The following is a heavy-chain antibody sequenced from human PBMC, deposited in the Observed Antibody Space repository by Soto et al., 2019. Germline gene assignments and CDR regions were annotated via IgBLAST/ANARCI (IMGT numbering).Heavy chain of an antibody. J-gene: IGHJ4*02. CDR2: INSDGSST. V-gene: IGHV3-74*01. CDR1: GFTFSTFW. CDR3: ARDFEY. Sequence: EVQLVESGGGLVQPGGSLRLSCEASGFTFSTFWMHWVRQAPGKGLVWVSRINSDGSSTNYADSVKGRVTISRDNAKNTLYLQLNILRPEYTAVYYCARDFEYWGQGTLVTVSS.